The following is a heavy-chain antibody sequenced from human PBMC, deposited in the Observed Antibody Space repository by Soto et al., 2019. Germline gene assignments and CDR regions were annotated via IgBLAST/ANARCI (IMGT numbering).Heavy chain of an antibody. CDR3: ATWFGAFDY. D-gene: IGHD3-10*01. J-gene: IGHJ4*02. V-gene: IGHV3-30*03. CDR1: GFTFSSYG. Sequence: QVQLVESGGGVVQPGRSLRLSCAASGFTFSSYGMHWVRQAPGKGLEWVAVISYDGSNKYYADSVKGRFTISRDNSKNKLYLQMNSMRAEDTAVYYCATWFGAFDYWGQGTLVTVSS. CDR2: ISYDGSNK.